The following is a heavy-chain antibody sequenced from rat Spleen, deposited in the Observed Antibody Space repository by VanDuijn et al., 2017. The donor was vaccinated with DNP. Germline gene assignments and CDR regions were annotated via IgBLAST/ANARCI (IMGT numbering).Heavy chain of an antibody. CDR1: GLTFSNYA. CDR2: ITNSGSDT. J-gene: IGHJ2*01. V-gene: IGHV5S13*01. Sequence: EVQLVESGGGLVQPGRSLKLSCAASGLTFSNYAMAWVRQAPTKGLEWVASITNSGSDTKYRDSVQGRFTISRDNAKNTLYLQMDSLRSEDTATYYCARLKWERAYYFDYWGQGIMVTVSS. D-gene: IGHD5-1*01. CDR3: ARLKWERAYYFDY.